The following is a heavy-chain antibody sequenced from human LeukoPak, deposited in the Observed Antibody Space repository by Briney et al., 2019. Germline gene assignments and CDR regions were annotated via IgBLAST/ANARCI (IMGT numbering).Heavy chain of an antibody. CDR2: ISSSSSYI. CDR3: AKMITFVRGVLIRAFDF. D-gene: IGHD3-10*01. V-gene: IGHV3-21*04. J-gene: IGHJ3*01. Sequence: GGSLRLSCAASGFTFSSYSMNWVRQAPGKGLEWVSSISSSSSYIYYADSVKGRFTISRDNSKDTVYLQMNNLGAEDTAVYYCAKMITFVRGVLIRAFDFWGQGTTVTVSS. CDR1: GFTFSSYS.